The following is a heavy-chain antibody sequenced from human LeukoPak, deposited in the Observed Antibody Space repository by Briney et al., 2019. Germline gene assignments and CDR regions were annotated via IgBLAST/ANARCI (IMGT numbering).Heavy chain of an antibody. J-gene: IGHJ4*02. V-gene: IGHV3-23*01. D-gene: IGHD6-13*01. Sequence: PGGSLRLSCAASRFMFSSYAMSWVRQAPGKGLEWVSGIIGSGGSTYYADSVKGRFTISRDNSENTLYLQMSSLRAEDTAIYYCARGNNTVAAEDYWGQGTLVTVSS. CDR2: IIGSGGST. CDR1: RFMFSSYA. CDR3: ARGNNTVAAEDY.